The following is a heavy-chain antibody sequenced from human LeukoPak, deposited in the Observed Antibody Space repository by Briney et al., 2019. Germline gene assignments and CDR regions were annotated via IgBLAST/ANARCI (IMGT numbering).Heavy chain of an antibody. V-gene: IGHV4-61*02. J-gene: IGHJ4*02. CDR3: ARHVSGYGDHPEFDY. Sequence: SQTLSLTCTVSGGSISSGSYYWSWIRQPAGKGLEWIELIYTSGSTNYNPSLKSRVTISVDTSKNQLSLKLSSVTAADTAAYYCARHVSGYGDHPEFDYWGQGTLVTVSS. CDR1: GGSISSGSYY. CDR2: IYTSGST. D-gene: IGHD4-17*01.